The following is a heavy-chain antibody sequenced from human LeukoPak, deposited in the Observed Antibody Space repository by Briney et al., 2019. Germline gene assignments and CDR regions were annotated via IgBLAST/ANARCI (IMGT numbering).Heavy chain of an antibody. CDR1: GFTFRSYS. CDR3: ARDPEAGGFDY. J-gene: IGHJ4*02. Sequence: PGGSLRLSCVASGFTFRSYSMNWGRQAPGKGLEWVSYISDSSSTIYYADSVKGRFTISRDNAKNSLYLQMNSLRDDDSALYYCARDPEAGGFDYWGQGTLVTVSS. CDR2: ISDSSSTI. V-gene: IGHV3-48*02. D-gene: IGHD3-16*01.